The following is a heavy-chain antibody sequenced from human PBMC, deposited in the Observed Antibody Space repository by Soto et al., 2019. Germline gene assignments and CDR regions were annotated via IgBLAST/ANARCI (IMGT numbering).Heavy chain of an antibody. CDR1: GYTFTNDV. V-gene: IGHV1-3*04. Sequence: QVQLVQSGAEVKRPGASVKVSCKASGYTFTNDVIHWVRQAPGQRLEWMGWIGTGTTRTDYSQRFLGRVTITRDTTASKVYMELSSLKSENTGVYYCAREGLAAATRPWGDALDIWGQGTRVTVSS. J-gene: IGHJ3*02. CDR2: IGTGTTRT. D-gene: IGHD6-25*01. CDR3: AREGLAAATRPWGDALDI.